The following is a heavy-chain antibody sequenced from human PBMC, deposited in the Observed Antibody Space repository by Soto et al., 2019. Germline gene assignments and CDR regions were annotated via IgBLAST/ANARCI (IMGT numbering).Heavy chain of an antibody. CDR3: ARATIVLVPAAMVSHWFDP. V-gene: IGHV4-30-4*01. Sequence: PSETLSLTCTVSGCSISSGDYYWSWIRQPPGKGLEWIGYIYYSGSTYYNPSLKSRVTISVDTSKNQFSLKLSSVTAADTAVYYCARATIVLVPAAMVSHWFDPWGQGTLVTVSS. D-gene: IGHD2-2*01. CDR2: IYYSGST. CDR1: GCSISSGDYY. J-gene: IGHJ5*02.